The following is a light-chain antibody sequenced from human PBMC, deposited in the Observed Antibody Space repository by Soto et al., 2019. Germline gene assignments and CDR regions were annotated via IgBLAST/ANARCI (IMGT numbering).Light chain of an antibody. CDR1: SGHSSYI. J-gene: IGLJ2*01. CDR2: LEGRGGY. V-gene: IGLV4-60*02. CDR3: ETWDSDTHV. Sequence: QPVLTQSSSASASLGSSVKLTCTLSSGHSSYIIAWHQQQPGKAPRYLMKLEGRGGYYKGNGVPDRFSGSSSGADRYLTISNLQFEDEADYYCETWDSDTHVFGGGTKVTVL.